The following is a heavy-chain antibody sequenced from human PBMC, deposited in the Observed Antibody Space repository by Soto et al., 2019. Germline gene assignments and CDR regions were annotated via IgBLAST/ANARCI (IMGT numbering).Heavy chain of an antibody. CDR3: ARGVGDYSIRTADY. CDR2: INHSGST. J-gene: IGHJ4*02. V-gene: IGHV4-34*01. Sequence: SETLSLTCAVYGGSFSGYYWSWIRQPPGKGLEWIGEINHSGSTNYNPSLKSRVTISVDTSKNQFSLKLSSVTAADTAVYYCARGVGDYSIRTADYWGQGTLVTVSS. D-gene: IGHD4-4*01. CDR1: GGSFSGYY.